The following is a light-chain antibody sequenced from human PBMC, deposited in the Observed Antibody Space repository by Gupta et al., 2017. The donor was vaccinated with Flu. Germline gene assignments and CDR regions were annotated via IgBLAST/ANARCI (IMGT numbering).Light chain of an antibody. V-gene: IGKV3-15*01. J-gene: IGKJ2*01. Sequence: ATLSVSPGERATLSCRASQSVSSNLAWYQQKPGQAPRLLIYGASTRATGIPARFSGSGSGTEFTLTINSLQSEDFAVYYCQQYKNWPPYTFGQGTKLEIK. CDR2: GAS. CDR3: QQYKNWPPYT. CDR1: QSVSSN.